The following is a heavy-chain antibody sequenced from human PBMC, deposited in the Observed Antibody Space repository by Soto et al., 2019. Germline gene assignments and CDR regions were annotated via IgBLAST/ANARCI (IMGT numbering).Heavy chain of an antibody. CDR3: ARLDGSLTTYYYYGMDV. D-gene: IGHD3-10*01. J-gene: IGHJ6*02. V-gene: IGHV4-39*01. Sequence: PSETLSLTCTVSGGSISSSVSYWGWIRQPPGKGLEWIGSIYYSGSTYYNPSLKSRVTISVDTSKNQFSLKLSSVTAADTAVYYCARLDGSLTTYYYYGMDVWGQGTTVTVSS. CDR2: IYYSGST. CDR1: GGSISSSVSY.